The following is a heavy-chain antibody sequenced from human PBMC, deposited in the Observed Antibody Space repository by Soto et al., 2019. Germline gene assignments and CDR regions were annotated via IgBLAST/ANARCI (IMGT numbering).Heavy chain of an antibody. Sequence: SETLSLTCAVSGGSISSGGYSWSWIRQPPGKGLEWIGYIYHSGSTYYNPSLKSRVTISVDRSKNQFSLKLSSVTAADTAVYYCARYRKNYYDSSGYYYWFAPWGQGTLVTVSS. CDR2: IYHSGST. J-gene: IGHJ5*02. D-gene: IGHD3-22*01. CDR1: GGSISSGGYS. V-gene: IGHV4-30-2*01. CDR3: ARYRKNYYDSSGYYYWFAP.